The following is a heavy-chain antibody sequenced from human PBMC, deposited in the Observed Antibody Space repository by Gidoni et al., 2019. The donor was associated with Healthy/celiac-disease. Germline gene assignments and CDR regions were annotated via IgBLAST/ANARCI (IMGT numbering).Heavy chain of an antibody. CDR1: TFSSYA. D-gene: IGHD3-10*01. Sequence: TFSSYAMHWVRQAPGKGLEWVAVISYDGSNKYYADSVKGRFTISRDNSKNTLYLQMNSLIAEDTAVYYCARDHSRFGHVGRYGGYFDYWGQGTLVTVSS. V-gene: IGHV3-30-3*01. CDR3: ARDHSRFGHVGRYGGYFDY. CDR2: ISYDGSNK. J-gene: IGHJ4*02.